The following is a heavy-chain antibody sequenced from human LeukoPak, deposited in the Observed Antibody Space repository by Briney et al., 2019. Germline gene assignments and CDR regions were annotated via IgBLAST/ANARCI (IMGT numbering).Heavy chain of an antibody. J-gene: IGHJ3*02. V-gene: IGHV3-23*01. D-gene: IGHD3-10*01. CDR3: AKSLFTSAAGSGRASDI. CDR2: FSVSGGST. Sequence: GGSLRLSCAASGFTFSSYAMSWVRPAPGKGLEWVSAFSVSGGSTYYADSVKGRFTISRDNSKNTLYLQMDSLRAEDTAVYYCAKSLFTSAAGSGRASDIWGQGTMVTVSS. CDR1: GFTFSSYA.